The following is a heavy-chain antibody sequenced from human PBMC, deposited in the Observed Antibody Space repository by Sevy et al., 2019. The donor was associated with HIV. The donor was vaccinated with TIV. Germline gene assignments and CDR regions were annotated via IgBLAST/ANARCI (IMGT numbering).Heavy chain of an antibody. D-gene: IGHD2-15*01. CDR3: ARVAARYYYYYMDV. V-gene: IGHV1-69*06. Sequence: ASVKVSCKASGGTFSSYAISWVRQAPGQGLEWMGGIIPIFGTANYAQEFQGRVTITADKSTSTAYMELSSLRSEDTAVYYCARVAARYYYYYMDVWGKGTTVTVSS. J-gene: IGHJ6*03. CDR2: IIPIFGTA. CDR1: GGTFSSYA.